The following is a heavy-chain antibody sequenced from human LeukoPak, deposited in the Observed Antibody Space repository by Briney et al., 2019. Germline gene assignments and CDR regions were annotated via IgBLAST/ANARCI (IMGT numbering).Heavy chain of an antibody. J-gene: IGHJ6*02. D-gene: IGHD1-1*01. V-gene: IGHV3-48*03. CDR3: ARGTRPHRFTTGTTPRFYYGMDV. CDR2: ISSSGSTI. CDR1: GFTFSSYE. Sequence: GGSLRLSCAASGFTFSSYEMNWVRQAPGKGLEWVSYISSSGSTIYYADSVKGRFTISRDNAKNSLYLQMNSLRAEDTAVYYCARGTRPHRFTTGTTPRFYYGMDVWGQGTTVTVSS.